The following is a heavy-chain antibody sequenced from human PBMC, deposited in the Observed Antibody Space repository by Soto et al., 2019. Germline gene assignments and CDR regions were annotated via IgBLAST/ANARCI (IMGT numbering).Heavy chain of an antibody. CDR3: ARGKQWLVPGAYYYYYGMDV. CDR1: GGTFSSYA. Sequence: SVKVSCKASGGTFSSYAISWVRQAPGQGLEWMGGIIPIFGTANYAQKFQGRVTITADESTSTAYMELSGLRSEDTAVYYCARGKQWLVPGAYYYYYGMDVWGQGTTVTVSS. CDR2: IIPIFGTA. V-gene: IGHV1-69*13. D-gene: IGHD6-19*01. J-gene: IGHJ6*02.